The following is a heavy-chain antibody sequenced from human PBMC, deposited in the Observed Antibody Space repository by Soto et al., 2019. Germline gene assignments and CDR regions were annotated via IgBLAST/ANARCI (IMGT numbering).Heavy chain of an antibody. CDR2: IYYTGST. CDR3: ARGAEYGSSPKPYFFDY. J-gene: IGHJ4*02. V-gene: IGHV4-59*01. Sequence: SETLSLTCTVSGGSISGYYWSWIRQPPGKGLEWIGYIYYTGSTNYTPSLKTRVIMSVDTSKNQVSLKLSSVTAADTAVYYCARGAEYGSSPKPYFFDYWGQGTQVTVS. CDR1: GGSISGYY. D-gene: IGHD6-6*01.